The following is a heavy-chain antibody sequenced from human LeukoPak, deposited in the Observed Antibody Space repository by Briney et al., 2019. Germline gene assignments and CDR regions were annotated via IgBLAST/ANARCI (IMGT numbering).Heavy chain of an antibody. J-gene: IGHJ6*02. CDR2: INPNSGGT. D-gene: IGHD7-27*01. CDR1: GYTLTELS. Sequence: ASVKVSCKVSGYTLTELSMHWVRQAPGQGLEWMGWINPNSGGTNYAQKFQGGVTMTRDTSISTAYMELSRLRSDDTAVYYCARAGDYYSYGMDVWGQGTTVTVSS. CDR3: ARAGDYYSYGMDV. V-gene: IGHV1-2*02.